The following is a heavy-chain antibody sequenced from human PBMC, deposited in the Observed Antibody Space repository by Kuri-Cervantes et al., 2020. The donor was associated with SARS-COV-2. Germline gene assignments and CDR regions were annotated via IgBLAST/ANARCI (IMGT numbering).Heavy chain of an antibody. V-gene: IGHV3-23*01. J-gene: IGHJ4*02. CDR1: GFTFSDYA. D-gene: IGHD3-22*01. CDR2: ISVSGGST. Sequence: GESLKISCAASGFTFSDYAMTWVRQAPGKGLEWVSSISVSGGSTYYADSVKGRFTISRDNSRNTLNLQMNSLRAEDTAVYYCAKRYDTSGDYWHYFDYWGQGTLVTVSS. CDR3: AKRYDTSGDYWHYFDY.